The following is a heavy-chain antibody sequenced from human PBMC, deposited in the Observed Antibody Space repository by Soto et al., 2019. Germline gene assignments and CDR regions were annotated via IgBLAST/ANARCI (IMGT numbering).Heavy chain of an antibody. J-gene: IGHJ3*02. CDR2: ISAYNGNT. CDR1: GYTFTNYG. V-gene: IGHV1-18*01. Sequence: AASVKVSCKTSGYTFTNYGISWVRQAPGQGLEWMGWISAYNGNTNYAQKLQGRVTMTTDTSTSTAYMELRSLRSDDTAVYYCAVVYCGGDCYSKGDAFDIWGQGTMVTVSS. D-gene: IGHD2-21*02. CDR3: AVVYCGGDCYSKGDAFDI.